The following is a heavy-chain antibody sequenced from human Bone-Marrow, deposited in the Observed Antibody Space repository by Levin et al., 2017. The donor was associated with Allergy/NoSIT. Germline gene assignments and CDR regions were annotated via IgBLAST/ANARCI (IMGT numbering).Heavy chain of an antibody. Sequence: ESLKISCIVRGGSISTSGYSWGWIRQPPGKGLEWIGNVDYSGDTYQNPSLRSRVTISIDTSRNQFSLNLNSVTAADTAVYYCAKLVPEASTYDFDYWGQGTLVTVSS. D-gene: IGHD1-14*01. CDR3: AKLVPEASTYDFDY. V-gene: IGHV4-39*01. CDR1: GGSISTSGYS. CDR2: VDYSGDT. J-gene: IGHJ4*02.